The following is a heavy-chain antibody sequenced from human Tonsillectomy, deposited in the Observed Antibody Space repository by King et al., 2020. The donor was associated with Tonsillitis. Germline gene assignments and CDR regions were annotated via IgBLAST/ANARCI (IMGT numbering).Heavy chain of an antibody. CDR3: ARDRSRFGHSSSWTGSDYEY. CDR1: GGSISGYY. D-gene: IGHD6-13*01. CDR2: IYNSGSI. Sequence: QLQESGPGLVKPSETLSLTCTVSGGSISGYYWSWIRQFAGKRLEWIGRIYNSGSINYNRSLRSRVTMSIEMSKNQFSLEVRTVTAADTAVYYCARDRSRFGHSSSWTGSDYEYGGQGTL. V-gene: IGHV4-4*07. J-gene: IGHJ4*02.